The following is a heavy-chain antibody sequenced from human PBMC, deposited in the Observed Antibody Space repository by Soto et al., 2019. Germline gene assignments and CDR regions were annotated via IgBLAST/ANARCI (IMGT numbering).Heavy chain of an antibody. CDR3: ARADHYDSSGPHPGGIDY. J-gene: IGHJ4*02. V-gene: IGHV4-30-4*01. D-gene: IGHD3-22*01. Sequence: SETLSLTCTVSLGSISSGDYYWSWIRQPPGKGLEWIGYIYYSGTTYYNPSLKSRVTMSVDTSKNQFSLKLSSVTAADTAVYYCARADHYDSSGPHPGGIDYWGKGTLVTVS. CDR1: LGSISSGDYY. CDR2: IYYSGTT.